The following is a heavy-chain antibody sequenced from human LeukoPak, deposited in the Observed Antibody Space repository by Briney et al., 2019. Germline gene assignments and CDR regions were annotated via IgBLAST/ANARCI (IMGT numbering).Heavy chain of an antibody. J-gene: IGHJ4*02. V-gene: IGHV3-30*02. D-gene: IGHD2-8*01. CDR2: IRYDGSNK. CDR3: ARKSTNAGGGFDY. CDR1: GFTFSSYG. Sequence: PGGSLRLSCAASGFTFSSYGMHWVRQAPGKGLEWVAFIRYDGSNKYYADSVKGRFTISRDNSKNTLYLQMNSLRAEDTAVYYCARKSTNAGGGFDYWGQGTLVAVSS.